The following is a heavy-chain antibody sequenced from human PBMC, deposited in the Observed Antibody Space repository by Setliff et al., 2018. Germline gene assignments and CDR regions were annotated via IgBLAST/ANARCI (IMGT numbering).Heavy chain of an antibody. D-gene: IGHD3-9*01. CDR1: GFTVSRAW. CDR2: VKRIGGGGTT. V-gene: IGHV3-15*07. Sequence: GGSLRLSCIASGFTVSRAWMNWVRQAPGKGLQWVGRVKRIGGGGTTDYAAPVKGRFSISRDDSTNTVFLQMNSLKTEDTAVYYCATGLGQYFDYWGQGSLVTVSS. J-gene: IGHJ4*02. CDR3: ATGLGQYFDY.